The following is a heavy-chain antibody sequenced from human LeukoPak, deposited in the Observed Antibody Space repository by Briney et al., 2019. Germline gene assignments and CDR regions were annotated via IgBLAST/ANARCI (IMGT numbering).Heavy chain of an antibody. CDR3: ARADGDYGGNYGC. CDR2: INPNSGGI. Sequence: GASVKVSCKASGYTFTGYYIHWVRQGPGRGPEWMGWINPNSGGINYAQKFQGRVTMTRDTSISTAYMELSRLRSDDTAVYYCARADGDYGGNYGCWGQGTLVTVSS. D-gene: IGHD4-23*01. CDR1: GYTFTGYY. J-gene: IGHJ4*02. V-gene: IGHV1-2*02.